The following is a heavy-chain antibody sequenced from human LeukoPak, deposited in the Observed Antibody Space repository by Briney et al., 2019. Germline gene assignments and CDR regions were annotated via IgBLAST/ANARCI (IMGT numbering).Heavy chain of an antibody. V-gene: IGHV1-69*06. CDR1: GYTFTGYY. J-gene: IGHJ4*02. D-gene: IGHD1-26*01. CDR3: AKYKMGATFTGFDY. CDR2: IIPIFGTA. Sequence: ASVKVSCKASGYTFTGYYMHWVRQAPGQGLEWMGGIIPIFGTANYAQKFQGRVTITADKSTSTAYMELSSLRSEDTAVYYCAKYKMGATFTGFDYWGQGTLVTVSS.